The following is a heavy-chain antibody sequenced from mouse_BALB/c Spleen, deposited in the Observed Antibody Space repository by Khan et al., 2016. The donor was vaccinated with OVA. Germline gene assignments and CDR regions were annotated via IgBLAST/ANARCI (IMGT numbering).Heavy chain of an antibody. D-gene: IGHD2-10*01. CDR1: GYTFTNYG. J-gene: IGHJ4*01. CDR2: INTYTGEP. V-gene: IGHV9-3-1*01. Sequence: QIQLVQSGPELKKPGETVKISCKASGYTFTNYGMNWVKQAPGKGLKWMGWINTYTGEPTYADDFTGRFAFSLETSASTAFLQINILKNEDTDKYCGAKPPYFSYVMDYWGQGTTVTVSS. CDR3: AKPPYFSYVMDY.